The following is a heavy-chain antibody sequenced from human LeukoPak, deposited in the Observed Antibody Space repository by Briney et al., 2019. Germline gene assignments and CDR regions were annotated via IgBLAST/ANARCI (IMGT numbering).Heavy chain of an antibody. J-gene: IGHJ4*02. CDR2: IYPSDSVT. Sequence: GEALKLSWNGTGYTFTCYWLGWVRPMPGKGLEWMGIIYPSDSVTRYSPSFQGQVTISADKSISTAYLQWSSLKASDTAMYYCARRGDGYNLNFDYWGQGTLVTVSS. CDR3: ARRGDGYNLNFDY. V-gene: IGHV5-51*01. D-gene: IGHD5-24*01. CDR1: GYTFTCYW.